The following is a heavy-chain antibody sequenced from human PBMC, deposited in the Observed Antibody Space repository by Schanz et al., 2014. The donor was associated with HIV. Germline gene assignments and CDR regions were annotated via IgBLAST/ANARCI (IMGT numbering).Heavy chain of an antibody. CDR1: GFTFSSYG. CDR2: ISYDGSNK. Sequence: QVQLVESGGGVVQPGRSLRLSCAVSGFTFSSYGMHWVRQAPGKGLEWVAVISYDGSNKNYADSVKGRFTISRDNSKNSLYLQMNSLRPEDTAVYYCARDVSHDSSGHYSDYYYGMDVWGQGTTVTVSS. J-gene: IGHJ6*02. V-gene: IGHV3-30*03. D-gene: IGHD3-22*01. CDR3: ARDVSHDSSGHYSDYYYGMDV.